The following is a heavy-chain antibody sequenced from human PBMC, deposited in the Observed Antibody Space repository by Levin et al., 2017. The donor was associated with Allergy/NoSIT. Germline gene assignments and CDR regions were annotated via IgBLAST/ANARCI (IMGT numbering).Heavy chain of an antibody. Sequence: ASVKVSCKASGYPFTGYYMHWVRQAPGQGLEWMGWINPNSGGTNSAQKFQGRLTMTRDTSISTAYMELSRLRSDDTAVYYCARDLGEWLVRKRIFDSWGQGTLVTVSS. CDR3: ARDLGEWLVRKRIFDS. CDR2: INPNSGGT. D-gene: IGHD6-19*01. J-gene: IGHJ4*02. CDR1: GYPFTGYY. V-gene: IGHV1-2*02.